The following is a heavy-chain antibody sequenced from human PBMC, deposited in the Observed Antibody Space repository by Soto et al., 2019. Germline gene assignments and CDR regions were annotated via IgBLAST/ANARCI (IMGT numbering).Heavy chain of an antibody. Sequence: QVQLVESGGGLVKPGGSLRLSCAASGFTFNDYYMSWVRQAPGKGLEWVSYISSSGPYTKYGDSVKGRFTISRDNAKNSLYLQMSSLRVEDTAVYYCARVPDSMVRGYGMDVWGQGTTVTVSS. J-gene: IGHJ6*02. D-gene: IGHD3-10*01. CDR2: ISSSGPYT. CDR1: GFTFNDYY. CDR3: ARVPDSMVRGYGMDV. V-gene: IGHV3-11*06.